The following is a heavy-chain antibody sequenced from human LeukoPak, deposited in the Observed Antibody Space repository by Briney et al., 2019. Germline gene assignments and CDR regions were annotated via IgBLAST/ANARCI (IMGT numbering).Heavy chain of an antibody. CDR3: ARARGVVVPAADY. J-gene: IGHJ4*02. V-gene: IGHV3-21*01. CDR2: ISSSSSYI. D-gene: IGHD2-2*01. Sequence: PGGSLRLSCAASEFTFSSYSMNWVRQAPGKGLEWVSSISSSSSYIYYADSVKGRFTISRDNAKNSLYLQMNSLRAEDTAVYYCARARGVVVPAADYWGQGTLVTVSS. CDR1: EFTFSSYS.